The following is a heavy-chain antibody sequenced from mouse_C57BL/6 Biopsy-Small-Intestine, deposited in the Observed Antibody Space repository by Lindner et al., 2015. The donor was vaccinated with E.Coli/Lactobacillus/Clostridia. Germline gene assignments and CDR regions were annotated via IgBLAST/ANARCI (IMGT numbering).Heavy chain of an antibody. CDR3: AREGDYDYDVVDY. D-gene: IGHD2-4*01. Sequence: VQLQESGAELMKPGASVKLSCRATGYTFTGYWIEWVKQRPGHGLEWIGEILPGSGSSKYNENFKGKATFTADTSSNTAYMQLSSLTTEDSAIYYCAREGDYDYDVVDYWGQGTTLTVS. J-gene: IGHJ2*01. CDR1: GYTFTGYW. V-gene: IGHV1-9*01. CDR2: ILPGSGSS.